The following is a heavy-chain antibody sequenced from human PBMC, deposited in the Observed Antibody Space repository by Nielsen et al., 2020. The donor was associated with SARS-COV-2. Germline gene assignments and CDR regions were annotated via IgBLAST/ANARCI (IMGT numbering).Heavy chain of an antibody. D-gene: IGHD6-13*01. CDR1: GGSFSGYY. CDR2: INHSGST. J-gene: IGHJ5*02. CDR3: ARGAIAAAGTSWFDP. Sequence: SETLSVTCAVYGGSFSGYYWSWIRQPPGKGLEWIGEINHSGSTNYNPSLKSRVTISVDTSKNQFSLKLSSVTAADTAVYYCARGAIAAAGTSWFDPWGQGTLVTVSS. V-gene: IGHV4-34*01.